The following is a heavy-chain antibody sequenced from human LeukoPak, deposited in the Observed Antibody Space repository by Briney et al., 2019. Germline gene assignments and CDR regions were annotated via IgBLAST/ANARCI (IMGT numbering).Heavy chain of an antibody. D-gene: IGHD6-6*01. V-gene: IGHV3-23*01. CDR3: AKSSYSTSSRWFDP. CDR2: ISAGGGST. J-gene: IGHJ5*02. Sequence: GGSLRLSCAASGFTFSSYAMSWVRQAPGKGLEWASAISAGGGSTYYADSVKGRFTISRDNSKNTLYLQMSSLRAEDTAVYYCAKSSYSTSSRWFDPWGQGTLVTVSS. CDR1: GFTFSSYA.